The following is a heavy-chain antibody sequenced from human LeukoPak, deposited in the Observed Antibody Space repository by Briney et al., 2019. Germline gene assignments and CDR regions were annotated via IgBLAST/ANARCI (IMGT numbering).Heavy chain of an antibody. Sequence: GASVKVSCKASGYTFTGYYMHWVRQAPGQGLEWMGWINPNSGGTNYAQKFQGWVTMTRDTSISTAYMELSRLRSDDTAVYYCARAGIAAALGGGALDYWGQGTLVTVSS. CDR2: INPNSGGT. J-gene: IGHJ4*02. CDR3: ARAGIAAALGGGALDY. V-gene: IGHV1-2*04. D-gene: IGHD6-13*01. CDR1: GYTFTGYY.